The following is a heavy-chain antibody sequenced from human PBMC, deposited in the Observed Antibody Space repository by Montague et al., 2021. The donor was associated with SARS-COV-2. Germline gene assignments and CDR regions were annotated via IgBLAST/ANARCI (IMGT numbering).Heavy chain of an antibody. J-gene: IGHJ4*02. CDR1: GFTVSSNY. Sequence: SLKLSCAASGFTVSSNYMSWVRQAPGKGLEWVSVIYSGGSTYYADSVKGRFTISRDNSKNTLYLQMNSLRAEDTAVYYCARHDYGDYKADYWGPGNPGHRLL. D-gene: IGHD4-17*01. V-gene: IGHV3-66*02. CDR3: ARHDYGDYKADY. CDR2: IYSGGST.